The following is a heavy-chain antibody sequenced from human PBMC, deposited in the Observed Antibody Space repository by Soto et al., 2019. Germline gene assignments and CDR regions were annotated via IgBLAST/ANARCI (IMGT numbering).Heavy chain of an antibody. CDR3: ARDFYDYVWGSYRSDAFDI. CDR1: GGSFSGYY. Sequence: QVQLQQWGAGLLKPSETLSLTCAVYGGSFSGYYWSWIRQPPGKGLEWIGEINHSGSTNYNPSLKSRVTISVDTSKNQFSLQLSSVTAADTAVYYCARDFYDYVWGSYRSDAFDIWGQGTMVTVSS. D-gene: IGHD3-16*02. J-gene: IGHJ3*02. V-gene: IGHV4-34*01. CDR2: INHSGST.